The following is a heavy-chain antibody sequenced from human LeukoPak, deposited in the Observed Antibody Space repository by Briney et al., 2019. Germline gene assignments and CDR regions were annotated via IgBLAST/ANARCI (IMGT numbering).Heavy chain of an antibody. CDR3: ARDQKWGFLEWLLYPPRYYYYYYMDV. V-gene: IGHV3-33*01. J-gene: IGHJ6*03. D-gene: IGHD3-3*01. CDR1: RFTFSSYG. CDR2: IWYDGSNK. Sequence: GGSLRLSCAASRFTFSSYGMHWVRQAPGKGLEWVAVIWYDGSNKYYADSVKGRFTISRDNSKNTLYLQMSSLRAEDTAVYYCARDQKWGFLEWLLYPPRYYYYYYMDVWGKGTTVTVSS.